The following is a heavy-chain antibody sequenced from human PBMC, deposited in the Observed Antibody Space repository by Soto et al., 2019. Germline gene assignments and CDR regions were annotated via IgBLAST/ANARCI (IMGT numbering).Heavy chain of an antibody. V-gene: IGHV1-69*01. CDR3: ARDTRNWNYRLDY. D-gene: IGHD1-7*01. CDR2: IIPIFGTA. Sequence: QVQLVQSGAEVKKPGSSVKVSCKASGGTFSSYAISWVRQAPGQGLEWMGGIIPIFGTANYAQKFQGRVTINADESQSKAYMELSSLRSEDTAVYYCARDTRNWNYRLDYWGQGTLVTVSS. CDR1: GGTFSSYA. J-gene: IGHJ4*02.